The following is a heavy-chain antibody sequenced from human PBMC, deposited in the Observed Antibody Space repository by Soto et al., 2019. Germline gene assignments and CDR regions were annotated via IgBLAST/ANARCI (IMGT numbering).Heavy chain of an antibody. CDR1: GVSVRGYY. CDR2: INHSGST. CDR3: ARGRTLISGTSLDY. Sequence: QVQLQQWGAGLLNPSETLSLTCAVYGVSVRGYYWTWIRQPPGKGLEWIGEINHSGSTNYKPSLMSRVTITVDTSKNQLTLKVNSVTAADTAVYYCARGRTLISGTSLDYWGQGTLVTVSS. V-gene: IGHV4-34*01. J-gene: IGHJ4*02. D-gene: IGHD1-20*01.